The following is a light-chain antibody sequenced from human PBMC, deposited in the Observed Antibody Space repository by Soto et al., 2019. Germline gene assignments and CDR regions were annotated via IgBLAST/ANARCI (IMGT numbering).Light chain of an antibody. J-gene: IGKJ2*01. Sequence: DVVMTQSPLSLPVTLGQPASISCRSSQSLVNSDGNTYLNWFQQRPGQSPRRLIYKVSNRDSGVPDIFSGSASGTDFTLRISRVEAEDVGVYYCMEGTLWPPATSGQGTKLEIK. CDR2: KVS. V-gene: IGKV2-30*01. CDR3: MEGTLWPPAT. CDR1: QSLVNSDGNTY.